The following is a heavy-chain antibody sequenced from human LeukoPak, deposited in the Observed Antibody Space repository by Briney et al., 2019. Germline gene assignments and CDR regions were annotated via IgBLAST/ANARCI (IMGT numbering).Heavy chain of an antibody. CDR3: ARDTRARFLEWLLYGYFDY. J-gene: IGHJ4*02. V-gene: IGHV3-30-3*01. CDR2: ISYDGSNK. D-gene: IGHD3-3*01. Sequence: GGSLRLSCAASGFTFSSYAMHWVRQAPGKGLEWVAVISYDGSNKYYADSVKGRFTISRDNSKNTLYLQMNSLRAEDTAVYYCARDTRARFLEWLLYGYFDYWGQGTLVTVSS. CDR1: GFTFSSYA.